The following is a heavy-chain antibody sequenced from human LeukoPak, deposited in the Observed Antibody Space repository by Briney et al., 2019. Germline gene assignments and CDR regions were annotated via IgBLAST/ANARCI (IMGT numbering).Heavy chain of an antibody. CDR1: GFTVSSNY. J-gene: IGHJ4*02. D-gene: IGHD2-21*02. V-gene: IGHV3-66*01. CDR3: ARTSTDCLDC. CDR2: IYSGGST. Sequence: LSGGSLRLSCAASGFTVSSNYMSWVRQAPGKGLEWVSVIYSGGSTYYADSVKGRFTISRANSKNTLYLQMNSLRAEDTAVYYCARTSTDCLDCWGQGTLVTVSS.